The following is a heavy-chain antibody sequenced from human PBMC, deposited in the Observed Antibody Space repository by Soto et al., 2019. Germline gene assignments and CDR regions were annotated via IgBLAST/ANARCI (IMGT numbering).Heavy chain of an antibody. Sequence: EVQLVESGGGLVKPGGSLRLSCAASGFTFSSYSMNWVRQAPGKGLEWVSSISSSSSYIYYADSVKGRFTISRDNAKNSLYLQMNSLRAEDTAVYYCARLRGIAAAGPFDYWGQGTLVTVSS. J-gene: IGHJ4*02. D-gene: IGHD6-13*01. V-gene: IGHV3-21*01. CDR3: ARLRGIAAAGPFDY. CDR2: ISSSSSYI. CDR1: GFTFSSYS.